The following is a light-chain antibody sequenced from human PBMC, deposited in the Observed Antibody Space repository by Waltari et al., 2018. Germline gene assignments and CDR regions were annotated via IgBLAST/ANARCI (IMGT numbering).Light chain of an antibody. Sequence: DIVLTQSPDSLAVSLGERATITCRSSQAILYSSNNKNCVAWYQQKSGQPPRVLLYWASTRESVVPDRFSGGGSGTDFTLTINSLQAEDAAVYFCHQYCTIQTLGQGTRVEIK. CDR1: QAILYSSNNKNC. CDR3: HQYCTIQT. CDR2: WAS. V-gene: IGKV4-1*01. J-gene: IGKJ1*01.